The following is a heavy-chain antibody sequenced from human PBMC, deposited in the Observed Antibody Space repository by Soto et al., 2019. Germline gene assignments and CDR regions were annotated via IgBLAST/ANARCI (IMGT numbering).Heavy chain of an antibody. Sequence: SETLSLTCTVSGGSISSGSYYWGWIRQPPGKGLEWIGSIYYSGSTYYNPSLKSRVTMSVDTSKNQFSLSLSSVTAADTAVYYCARRRADYCSGGSCPFDYWGQGTRVTVSS. D-gene: IGHD2-15*01. J-gene: IGHJ4*02. CDR1: GGSISSGSYY. CDR2: IYYSGST. CDR3: ARRRADYCSGGSCPFDY. V-gene: IGHV4-39*01.